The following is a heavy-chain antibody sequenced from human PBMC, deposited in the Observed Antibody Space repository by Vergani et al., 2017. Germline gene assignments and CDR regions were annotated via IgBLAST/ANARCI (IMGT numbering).Heavy chain of an antibody. CDR3: ARLRLEDSGYDFGGMDV. D-gene: IGHD5-12*01. Sequence: QVQLEESCPGLVKPSETLSLTCAVSGYSISSGYYWGWIRQPPGKGLEWIGSIYHSGSTYYNPSLKSPVTISVDTSKNQFSLKLSSVTAADTAVYYCARLRLEDSGYDFGGMDVWGQGTTVTVSS. CDR1: GYSISSGYY. V-gene: IGHV4-38-2*01. J-gene: IGHJ6*02. CDR2: IYHSGST.